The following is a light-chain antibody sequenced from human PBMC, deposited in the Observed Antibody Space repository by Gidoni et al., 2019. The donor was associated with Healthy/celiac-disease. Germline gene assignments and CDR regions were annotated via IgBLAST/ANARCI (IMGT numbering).Light chain of an antibody. CDR2: AAS. CDR1: QSISSY. CDR3: QQSYSTLRA. Sequence: DIQKTQSPSSLSASVGDRVTITCRASQSISSYLNWYQQKPGKAPKLLIYAASSLQSGVPSRFSGSGSGTDFTLTISSLQPEDFATYYCQQSYSTLRAFGQXTKVEIK. J-gene: IGKJ1*01. V-gene: IGKV1-39*01.